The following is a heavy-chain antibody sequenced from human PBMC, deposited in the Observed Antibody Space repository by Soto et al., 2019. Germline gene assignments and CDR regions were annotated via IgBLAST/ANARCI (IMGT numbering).Heavy chain of an antibody. CDR2: ISSSSSYI. CDR3: ARDSSWFGEFYYYYYMDV. CDR1: GFTFSSYS. V-gene: IGHV3-21*01. J-gene: IGHJ6*03. D-gene: IGHD3-10*01. Sequence: EVQLVESGGGLVKPGGSLRLSCAASGFTFSSYSMNWVRQAPGKGLEWVSSISSSSSYIYYADSVKGRFTISRDNAKNSLYLQVNSLRAEDTAVYYCARDSSWFGEFYYYYYMDVWGKGTTVTVSS.